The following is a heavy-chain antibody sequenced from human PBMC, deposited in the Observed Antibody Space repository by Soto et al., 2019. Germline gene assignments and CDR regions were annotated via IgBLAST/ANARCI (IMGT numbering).Heavy chain of an antibody. V-gene: IGHV4-61*01. Sequence: HLLESGPRLVKPSETLSLTCTVSDGSVSSSSYSWSWIRQPPGKGLEWIGHIHHSGSTKYNPSLESRVTISADTSKNQLSLRLKSVTAADTAVYYCARDHDILHSPPRSPHFYYAMDVWGQGTKVTVSS. CDR3: ARDHDILHSPPRSPHFYYAMDV. CDR1: DGSVSSSSYS. J-gene: IGHJ6*02. D-gene: IGHD3-9*01. CDR2: IHHSGST.